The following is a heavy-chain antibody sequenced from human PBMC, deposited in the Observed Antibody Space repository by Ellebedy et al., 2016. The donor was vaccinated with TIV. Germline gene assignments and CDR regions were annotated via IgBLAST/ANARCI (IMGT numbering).Heavy chain of an antibody. CDR1: GFTFSSYS. CDR3: ARGGAGFDSMNRELSFDS. CDR2: VRSSFNSI. Sequence: GESLKISXEASGFTFSSYSMNWVRQAPGKGLEWVAFVRSSFNSISYADSVKDRFTISRDDAENSLFLQMNSLRDEDTAVYYCARGGAGFDSMNRELSFDSWGQGTLVIVSS. J-gene: IGHJ4*02. D-gene: IGHD1-26*01. V-gene: IGHV3-48*02.